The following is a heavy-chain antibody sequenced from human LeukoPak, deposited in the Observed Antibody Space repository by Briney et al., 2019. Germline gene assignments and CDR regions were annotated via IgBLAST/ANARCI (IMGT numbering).Heavy chain of an antibody. Sequence: ASVKVSCKASGFTFTSYYMHWVRQAPGQGLEWMGVINPSGGSTTYAQMFQGRVTMTTDTSTSTVYMELSSLRSEDTAVYYCARKGILTFDYWGQGTLVTVSS. CDR3: ARKGILTFDY. D-gene: IGHD3-3*02. CDR2: INPSGGST. CDR1: GFTFTSYY. V-gene: IGHV1-46*01. J-gene: IGHJ4*02.